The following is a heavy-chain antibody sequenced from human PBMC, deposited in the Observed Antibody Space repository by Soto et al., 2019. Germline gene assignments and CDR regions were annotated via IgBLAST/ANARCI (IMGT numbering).Heavy chain of an antibody. CDR3: ARTYYDYIWGEPYAN. CDR1: GCAFPSYA. Sequence: LVEVSCTASGCAFPSYAMHWVRHAPGQRREWMGWINAGNGNTKYTQKFQGRVTITRDTSASTAYMELSSLRSEDTAVYYCARTYYDYIWGEPYANWGQGTQVNVPS. CDR2: INAGNGNT. D-gene: IGHD3-16*01. J-gene: IGHJ4*02. V-gene: IGHV1-3*01.